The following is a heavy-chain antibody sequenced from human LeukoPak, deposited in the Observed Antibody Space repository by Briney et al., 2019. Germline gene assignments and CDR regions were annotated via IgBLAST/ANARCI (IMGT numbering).Heavy chain of an antibody. V-gene: IGHV3-33*01. CDR3: ARDSTMVRGVIGPFDY. Sequence: GGALRLSCAASGFTFSSYGMHWVPQAPGKGLEWVAVIWYDGSNKYYADSVKGRFTISRDNSKNTLYLQMNSLRAEDTAVYYCARDSTMVRGVIGPFDYWGQGTLVTVSS. D-gene: IGHD3-10*01. CDR1: GFTFSSYG. J-gene: IGHJ4*02. CDR2: IWYDGSNK.